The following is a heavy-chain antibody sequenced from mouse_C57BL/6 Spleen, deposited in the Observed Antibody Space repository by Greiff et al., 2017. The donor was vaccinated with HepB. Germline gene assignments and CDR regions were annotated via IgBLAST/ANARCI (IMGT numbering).Heavy chain of an antibody. CDR3: TTYYDGSNYFDY. V-gene: IGHV14-4*01. J-gene: IGHJ2*01. Sequence: EVQLQQSGAELVRPGASVKLSCTASGFNINDDYIHWVKRRPEQGLEWIGWIDPANGDPEYASKFQGKATITADTSSNTAYLQLSSLTSEDTAVYDWTTYYDGSNYFDYWGQGTTLTVAS. CDR1: GFNINDDY. D-gene: IGHD1-1*01. CDR2: IDPANGDP.